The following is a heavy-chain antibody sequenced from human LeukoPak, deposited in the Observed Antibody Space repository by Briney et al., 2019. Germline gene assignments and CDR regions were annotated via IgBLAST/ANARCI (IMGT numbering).Heavy chain of an antibody. CDR3: AKGYYYGSGSRY. CDR2: ISGSGGST. V-gene: IGHV3-23*01. D-gene: IGHD3-10*01. CDR1: GFTFSSYA. J-gene: IGHJ4*02. Sequence: PGGSLRLSCAASGFTFSSYAMSWVRQAPGKGLEWVSAISGSGGSTYYADSVKGRFTISRDNSKSTLYLQMNSLRAEDTAVYYCAKGYYYGSGSRYWGQGTLVTVSS.